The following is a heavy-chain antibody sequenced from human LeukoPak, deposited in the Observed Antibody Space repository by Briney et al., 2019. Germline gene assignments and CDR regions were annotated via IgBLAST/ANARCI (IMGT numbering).Heavy chain of an antibody. CDR1: GYTFTSYG. J-gene: IGHJ6*03. V-gene: IGHV1-18*01. D-gene: IGHD2-2*01. CDR2: ISAYNGNT. Sequence: ASVKVSCKASGYTFTSYGISWVRQAPGQGLEWMGWISAYNGNTNYAQKLQGRVTMTTDTSTSTAYMELRSLRSDDTAVYYCARNIVVVSAYYYYYMDVWGKGTTVTVSS. CDR3: ARNIVVVSAYYYYYMDV.